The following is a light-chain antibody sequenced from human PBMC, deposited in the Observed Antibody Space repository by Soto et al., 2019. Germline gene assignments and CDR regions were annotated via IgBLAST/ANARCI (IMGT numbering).Light chain of an antibody. Sequence: QSALTQPASVSGSPGQSITISCTGTSSDVGSYNFVSWYQQHPGKAPKVMIYEGSKRPSGVSNRFSGSKSGNTASLTISGLQAEDEADYCCSYAGSSTWVFGTGTKLTVL. J-gene: IGLJ1*01. CDR3: CSYAGSSTWV. V-gene: IGLV2-23*01. CDR1: SSDVGSYNF. CDR2: EGS.